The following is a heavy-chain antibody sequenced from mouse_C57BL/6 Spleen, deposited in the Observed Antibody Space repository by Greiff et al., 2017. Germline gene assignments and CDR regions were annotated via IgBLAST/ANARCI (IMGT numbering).Heavy chain of an antibody. Sequence: QVQLQQPGAELVMPGASVKLSCKASGYTFTSYWMHWVKQRPGQGLEWIGEIDPSDSYTNYNQKFKGKSTLTVDKSSRTAYMQLSSLTSEDSAVYYCARPTVVAPYAMDYWGQGTSVTVSS. CDR1: GYTFTSYW. CDR3: ARPTVVAPYAMDY. V-gene: IGHV1-69*01. CDR2: IDPSDSYT. J-gene: IGHJ4*01. D-gene: IGHD1-1*01.